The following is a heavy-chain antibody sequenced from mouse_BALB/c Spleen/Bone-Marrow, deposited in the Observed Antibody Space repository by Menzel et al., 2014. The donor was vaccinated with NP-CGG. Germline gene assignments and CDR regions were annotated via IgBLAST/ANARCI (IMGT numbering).Heavy chain of an antibody. Sequence: QVQLQQQSGAELVRPGASVKLSCKASGYTFTSYWINWVKQRPGQGLEWIGNIYPSDSYTNYNQKFRDKATLTVDISSSTAYMQLSSPTSEDSAVYYCTRSYGSYLYALDYWGQGTSVTVSS. CDR1: GYTFTSYW. V-gene: IGHV1-69*02. CDR2: IYPSDSYT. D-gene: IGHD2-1*01. J-gene: IGHJ4*01. CDR3: TRSYGSYLYALDY.